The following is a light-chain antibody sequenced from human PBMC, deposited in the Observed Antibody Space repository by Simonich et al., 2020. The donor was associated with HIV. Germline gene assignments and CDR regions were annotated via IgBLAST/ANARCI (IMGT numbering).Light chain of an antibody. J-gene: IGKJ4*01. CDR3: QQYYSYPLT. CDR1: QGISSY. CDR2: AAS. V-gene: IGKV1-8*01. Sequence: AIRMTQSPSSLSASTGDRVTSTCRASQGISSYLAWYQQKPGKAPKLLIYAASTLQSGVPTRFSGSGAGTDFTLTICCLQSEDFATYYCQQYYSYPLTFGGGTKVEIK.